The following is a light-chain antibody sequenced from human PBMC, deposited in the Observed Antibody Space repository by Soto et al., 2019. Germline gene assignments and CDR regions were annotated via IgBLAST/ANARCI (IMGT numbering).Light chain of an antibody. CDR1: QDISNS. CDR2: DAA. V-gene: IGKV1-33*01. J-gene: IGKJ2*01. Sequence: DIQMTQSPSSLSASVGDRVTITCQASQDISNSLSWYQQKPGKAPKLLITDAATLEAGVPSRFSGSGSGTDFTFTISSLQPEDIATYFCLQHDNVPTFGLVTKLEVK. CDR3: LQHDNVPT.